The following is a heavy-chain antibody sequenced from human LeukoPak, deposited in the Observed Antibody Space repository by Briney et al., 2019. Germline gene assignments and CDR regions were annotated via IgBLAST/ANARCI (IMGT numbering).Heavy chain of an antibody. CDR1: GGSISSYY. CDR2: IYYSGNT. V-gene: IGHV4-59*01. Sequence: PSETLSLTCTVSGGSISSYYWSWIRQPPGKGLEWIGYIYYSGNTHYNPSLQSRVTISVDTSKNQFSLRLSSVTAADTAVYYCARGPEPGYPTVNAEYFQHWGQGTLVTVSS. J-gene: IGHJ1*01. CDR3: ARGPEPGYPTVNAEYFQH. D-gene: IGHD1-14*01.